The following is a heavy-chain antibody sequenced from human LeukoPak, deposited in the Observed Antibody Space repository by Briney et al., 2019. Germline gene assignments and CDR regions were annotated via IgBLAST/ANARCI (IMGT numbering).Heavy chain of an antibody. Sequence: ASVKVSCKASGYTFTGYYMHWVRQAPGQGLEWMGWINPNSGGTNYAQKLEGRVTTTTNTSTSTAYMELRSLRSDDTTAYYSATDPTPSTLTDYCGQGTLVTVSS. CDR3: ATDPTPSTLTDY. D-gene: IGHD5/OR15-5a*01. CDR1: GYTFTGYY. CDR2: INPNSGGT. V-gene: IGHV1-2*02. J-gene: IGHJ4*02.